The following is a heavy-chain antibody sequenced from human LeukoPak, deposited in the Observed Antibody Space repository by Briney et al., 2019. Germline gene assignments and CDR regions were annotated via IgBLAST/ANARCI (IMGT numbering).Heavy chain of an antibody. CDR1: GGSIRSSSHY. J-gene: IGHJ5*02. V-gene: IGHV4-39*07. CDR2: IYYSGST. CDR3: ARRDDYGDYAWFDP. D-gene: IGHD4-17*01. Sequence: PSETLSLTCTVSGGSIRSSSHYWGWIRQPPGKGLEWIGSIYYSGSTNYNPSLKSRVTISVDTSKNQFSLKLSSVTAADTAVYYCARRDDYGDYAWFDPWGQGTLVTVSS.